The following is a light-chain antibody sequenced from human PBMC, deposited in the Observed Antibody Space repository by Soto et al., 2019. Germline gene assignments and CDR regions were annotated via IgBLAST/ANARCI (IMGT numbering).Light chain of an antibody. CDR2: WAS. CDR3: QQHYSTPLT. Sequence: DIVMTQSPDSLAVSLGERATINCKSSQSVLSSSNNKNYLAWYHQKPGQPPKLLISWASTRASGVPDRFSGSGSGADFTLTIGSLQAEDVAVYYCQQHYSTPLTFGGGTRVEIK. V-gene: IGKV4-1*01. CDR1: QSVLSSSNNKNY. J-gene: IGKJ4*01.